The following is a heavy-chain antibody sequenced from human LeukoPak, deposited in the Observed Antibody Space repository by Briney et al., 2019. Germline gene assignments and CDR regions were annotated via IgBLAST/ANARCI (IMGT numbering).Heavy chain of an antibody. Sequence: SETLSLTCTVSGGSISSYYWSWIRQPPGKGLEWIGYIYYSGSTNYNPSLKSRVTISVDTSKNQFSLKLSSVTAADTAVYYCASSGGDTYYYDSSGYGFDYWGQGTLVTVSS. CDR3: ASSGGDTYYYDSSGYGFDY. D-gene: IGHD3-22*01. V-gene: IGHV4-59*08. J-gene: IGHJ4*02. CDR2: IYYSGST. CDR1: GGSISSYY.